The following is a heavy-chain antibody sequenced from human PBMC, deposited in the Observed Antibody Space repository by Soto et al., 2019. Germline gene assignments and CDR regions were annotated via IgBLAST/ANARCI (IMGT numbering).Heavy chain of an antibody. D-gene: IGHD3-10*01. J-gene: IGHJ5*02. CDR3: VRDRYSSSGWFDP. CDR1: GDSVSSYSAA. Sequence: SQTLSLTCATSGDSVSSYSAAWNWIRQSPSGGLEWLGRTYYRSRFFSDYAESVKSRIIINPDTSENQFSLQLKSVTPEDTAVYYCVRDRYSSSGWFDPWGQGTPVTVSS. CDR2: TYYRSRFFS. V-gene: IGHV6-1*01.